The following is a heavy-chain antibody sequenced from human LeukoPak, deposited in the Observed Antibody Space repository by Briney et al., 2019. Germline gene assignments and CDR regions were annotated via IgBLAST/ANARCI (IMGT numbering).Heavy chain of an antibody. V-gene: IGHV3-33*01. CDR2: TWYDGRNN. J-gene: IGHJ4*02. CDR1: GFTFSSYG. D-gene: IGHD6-13*01. CDR3: ARGRYSRYFDY. Sequence: GKSLRLSCAASGFTFSSYGMHWVRQAPGKGLEWVAVTWYDGRNNYYAASVKGRFTISRDDSKTTVYLLMNSLRAEDTAVYYCARGRYSRYFDYWGQGTLVTVSS.